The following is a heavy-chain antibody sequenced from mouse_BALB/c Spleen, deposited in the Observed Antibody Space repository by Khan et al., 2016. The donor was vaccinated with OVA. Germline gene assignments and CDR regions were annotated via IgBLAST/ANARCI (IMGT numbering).Heavy chain of an antibody. CDR1: GYTFTSYW. D-gene: IGHD1-1*01. CDR2: INPSTGSS. V-gene: IGHV1-7*01. Sequence: VQLQQSGAELAKPGASVQMSCKASGYTFTSYWMHWVNQRPGQGLEWIGYINPSTGSSEYNQTFTDKATLTADKSYSTAYMQLSSLTSDDSAVYYCANHGSSSAWFAYRGQGTLVTVSA. CDR3: ANHGSSSAWFAY. J-gene: IGHJ3*01.